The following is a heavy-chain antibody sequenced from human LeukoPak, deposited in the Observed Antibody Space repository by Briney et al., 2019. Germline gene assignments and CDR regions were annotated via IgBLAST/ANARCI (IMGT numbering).Heavy chain of an antibody. CDR2: IYYSGST. V-gene: IGHV4-39*07. Sequence: SETLSLTCSVSGGSISSSSYYWGWIRQPPGKGLEWIGSIYYSGSTYYNPSLKSRVTISVDRSKNQFSLKLSSVTAADTAVYYCARYLITIFGVVIDYWGQGTLVTVSS. CDR3: ARYLITIFGVVIDY. D-gene: IGHD3-3*01. CDR1: GGSISSSSYY. J-gene: IGHJ4*02.